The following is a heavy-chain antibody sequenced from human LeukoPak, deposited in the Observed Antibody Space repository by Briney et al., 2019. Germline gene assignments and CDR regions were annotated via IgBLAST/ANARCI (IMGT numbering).Heavy chain of an antibody. Sequence: GGSLRLSRTASGFTFGDYAMSWFRQAPGKGLEWVGFIRSKAYGGTTEYAASVKGRFTISRDDSKSIAYLQMNSLKTEDTAVYYCTRVNYDSSGYFGFDYWGQGTLVTVSS. CDR3: TRVNYDSSGYFGFDY. CDR2: IRSKAYGGTT. CDR1: GFTFGDYA. J-gene: IGHJ4*02. D-gene: IGHD3-22*01. V-gene: IGHV3-49*03.